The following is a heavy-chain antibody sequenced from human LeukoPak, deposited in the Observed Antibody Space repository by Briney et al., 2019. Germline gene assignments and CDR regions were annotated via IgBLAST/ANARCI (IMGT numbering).Heavy chain of an antibody. CDR1: GYTFTSYG. J-gene: IGHJ4*02. CDR2: ISVYNGNT. V-gene: IGHV1-18*01. CDR3: ARVYYDILTGYYDFDY. Sequence: ASVKVSCKASGYTFTSYGVNWVQQAPGQGLEWMGWISVYNGNTNYAQKLQDRVTMTTDTSTSTAYMELRSLRSDDTAVYYCARVYYDILTGYYDFDYWGQGTLVTVSS. D-gene: IGHD3-9*01.